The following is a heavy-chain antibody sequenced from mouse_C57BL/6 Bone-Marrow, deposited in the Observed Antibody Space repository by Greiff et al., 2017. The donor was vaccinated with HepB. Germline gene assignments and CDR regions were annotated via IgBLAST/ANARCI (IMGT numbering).Heavy chain of an antibody. V-gene: IGHV1-15*01. Sequence: VQLQQSGAELVRPGASVTLSCKASGYTFTDYEMHWVKQTPVHGLEWIGAIDPETGGTAYNQKFKGKAILTADKSSSTAYMEPRSLTSEDSAVYYCTGYYFDYWGQGTTLTVSS. J-gene: IGHJ2*01. CDR1: GYTFTDYE. CDR2: IDPETGGT. CDR3: TGYYFDY.